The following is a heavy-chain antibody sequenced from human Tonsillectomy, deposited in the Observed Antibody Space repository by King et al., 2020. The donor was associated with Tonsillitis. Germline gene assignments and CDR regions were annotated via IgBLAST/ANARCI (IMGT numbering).Heavy chain of an antibody. CDR1: GFTFSSYG. D-gene: IGHD5-12*01. V-gene: IGHV3-30*18. CDR3: AKDLATPVWGRYYYYGMDV. J-gene: IGHJ6*02. Sequence: EQLVQSGGGVVQPGRSLRLSCAASGFTFSSYGMHWVRQAPGKGLEWVAVISYDGSNKYYADSVKGRFTISRDNSKNTLYLQMNSLRAEDTAVYYCAKDLATPVWGRYYYYGMDVWGQGTTVTVSS. CDR2: ISYDGSNK.